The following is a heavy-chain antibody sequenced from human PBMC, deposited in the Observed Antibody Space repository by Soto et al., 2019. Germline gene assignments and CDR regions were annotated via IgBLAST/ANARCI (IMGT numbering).Heavy chain of an antibody. CDR2: ISGSGGST. V-gene: IGHV3-23*01. Sequence: EVQLLESGGGLVQPGGSLRLSCEASGFTFSSYAMSWVRQAPGKGLEWVSAISGSGGSTYYADSVKGRFTISRDNSKNTLYLQMNSLRAEVTAVYYCAKVLEWLLYSGMDVWGQGTTVTVSS. J-gene: IGHJ6*02. D-gene: IGHD3-3*01. CDR3: AKVLEWLLYSGMDV. CDR1: GFTFSSYA.